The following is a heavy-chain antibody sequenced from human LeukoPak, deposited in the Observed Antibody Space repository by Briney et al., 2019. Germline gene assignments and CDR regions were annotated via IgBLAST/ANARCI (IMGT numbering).Heavy chain of an antibody. D-gene: IGHD2-2*01. J-gene: IGHJ3*02. CDR1: GITLSRYS. Sequence: GGPLTLSCAVSGITLSRYSMNWVRQAPGKRLELVSYINSSSSTTYYADSVKGRFTISRDNAKKSLYLQMNSLRAEDTAVYYCARALRYCSSTSCHDAFDIWGQGTMVTVSS. CDR2: INSSSSTT. V-gene: IGHV3-48*04. CDR3: ARALRYCSSTSCHDAFDI.